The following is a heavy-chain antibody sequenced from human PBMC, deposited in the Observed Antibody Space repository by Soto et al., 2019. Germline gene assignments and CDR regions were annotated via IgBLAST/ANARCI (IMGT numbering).Heavy chain of an antibody. CDR2: VSGSGGAT. D-gene: IGHD3-22*01. CDR1: GFAFNTYA. J-gene: IGHJ6*02. V-gene: IGHV3-23*01. Sequence: EVHLLESGGGLVRPGGSLTLSCSASGFAFNTYAMSWVRQAPGRGLEWVSGVSGSGGATYYAASVKGRFSVSRDNSKNILYLEMNSLRADDTDKYYCARETRIMKLGVVIPQDDMYYGMDVWGQGTSVTVSS. CDR3: ARETRIMKLGVVIPQDDMYYGMDV.